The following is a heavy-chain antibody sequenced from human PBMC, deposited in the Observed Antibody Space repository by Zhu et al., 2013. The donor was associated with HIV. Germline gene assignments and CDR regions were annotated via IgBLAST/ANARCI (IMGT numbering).Heavy chain of an antibody. CDR3: AKARAASSGWFIAPNYYYGMDV. J-gene: IGHJ6*02. CDR2: ISGSGGST. Sequence: VQLLESGGGLVQPGGSLRLSCAASGFTFSSYAMSWVRQAPGKGLEWVSAISGSGGSTYYADSVKGRFTISRDNSKNTLYLQMNSLRAEDTAVYYCAKARAASSGWFIAPNYYYGMDVWGQGTTVTVSS. D-gene: IGHD6-19*01. V-gene: IGHV3-23*01. CDR1: GFTFSSYA.